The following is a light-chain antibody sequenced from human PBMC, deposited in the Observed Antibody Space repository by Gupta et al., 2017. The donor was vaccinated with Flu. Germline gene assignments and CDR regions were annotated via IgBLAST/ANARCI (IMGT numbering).Light chain of an antibody. CDR2: AAS. Sequence: EDRVTITCRASQSISSYLNWYQQKPGKAPKLLIYAASNLQSGVPSRFSGSGSGTHFTLTISSLQPEDFATYYCQQSYSNPYTFGQGTKLEIK. V-gene: IGKV1-39*01. CDR1: QSISSY. J-gene: IGKJ2*01. CDR3: QQSYSNPYT.